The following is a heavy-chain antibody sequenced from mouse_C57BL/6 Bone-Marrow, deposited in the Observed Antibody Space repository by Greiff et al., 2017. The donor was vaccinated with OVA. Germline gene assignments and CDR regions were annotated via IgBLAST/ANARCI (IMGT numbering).Heavy chain of an antibody. J-gene: IGHJ3*01. CDR1: GYTFTTYP. D-gene: IGHD2-1*01. Sequence: QVQLKESGAELVKPGASVKMSCKASGYTFTTYPIEWMKQNHGKSLEWIGNFHPYNDDTKYNEKFKGKATLTVEKSSSTVYLELSRLTSDDSAVYYCAIIYYGNYSFAYWGQGTLVTVSA. CDR2: FHPYNDDT. CDR3: AIIYYGNYSFAY. V-gene: IGHV1-47*01.